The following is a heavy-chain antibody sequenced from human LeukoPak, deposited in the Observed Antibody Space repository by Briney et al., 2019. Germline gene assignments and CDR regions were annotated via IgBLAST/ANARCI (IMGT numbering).Heavy chain of an antibody. J-gene: IGHJ4*02. Sequence: GGSLRLSCVASGFTFSNYAMNWVRQAPGKGLEWVSSISGSGSGRSTYYADSVKGRFTISRDNSKNTLYLQMNSLRAEDTAVYYCAKSGYNRFDYWGQGTLVTVSS. D-gene: IGHD5-24*01. CDR3: AKSGYNRFDY. CDR1: GFTFSNYA. CDR2: ISGSGSGRST. V-gene: IGHV3-23*01.